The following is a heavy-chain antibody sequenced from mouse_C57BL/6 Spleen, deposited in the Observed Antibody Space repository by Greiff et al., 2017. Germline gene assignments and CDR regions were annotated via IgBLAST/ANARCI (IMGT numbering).Heavy chain of an antibody. V-gene: IGHV1-61*01. CDR3: ARGYYGSSYYFDY. J-gene: IGHJ2*01. CDR2: IYPSDSET. Sequence: QVQLQQPGAELVRPGSSVKLSCKASGYTFTSSWMDWVKQRPGQGLEWIGNIYPSDSETHYNQKFKDKATLTVDKSSSTAYMQLSSLSSEDSAVYYCARGYYGSSYYFDYWGQGTTLTVSS. CDR1: GYTFTSSW. D-gene: IGHD1-1*01.